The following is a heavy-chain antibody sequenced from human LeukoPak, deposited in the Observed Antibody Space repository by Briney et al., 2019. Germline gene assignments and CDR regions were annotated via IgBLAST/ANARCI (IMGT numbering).Heavy chain of an antibody. CDR3: ARDRGSTPFYGMDV. J-gene: IGHJ6*04. D-gene: IGHD5/OR15-5a*01. CDR1: GFIFSSHA. Sequence: GGSLRLSCAASGFIFSSHAMHWVRQAPGKGLEWVAVISYDGRNIYYADSVRGRFTISRDNSKNTLDLQMNRLRGEDTAVFYCARDRGSTPFYGMDVWGKGTTVTVSS. CDR2: ISYDGRNI. V-gene: IGHV3-30*04.